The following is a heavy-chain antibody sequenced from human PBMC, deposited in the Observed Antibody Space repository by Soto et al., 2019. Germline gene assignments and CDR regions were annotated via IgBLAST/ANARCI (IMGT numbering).Heavy chain of an antibody. CDR1: GGSISSGGYS. D-gene: IGHD2-2*01. V-gene: IGHV4-30-2*01. CDR3: ARDAPSSSYFDY. J-gene: IGHJ4*02. CDR2: IYHSGST. Sequence: SETLSLTCAVSGGSISSGGYSWSWIRQPPGKGLEWIGYIYHSGSTYYNPSLKSRVTISVDTSKNQFSLKLSSVTAADTAVYYCARDAPSSSYFDYWGQGTLVTVSS.